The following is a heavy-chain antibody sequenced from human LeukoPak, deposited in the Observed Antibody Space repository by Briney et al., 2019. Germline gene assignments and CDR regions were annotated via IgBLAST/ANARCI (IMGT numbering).Heavy chain of an antibody. CDR1: GFTFSNYA. V-gene: IGHV3-64*01. J-gene: IGHJ4*02. D-gene: IGHD3-16*02. Sequence: GGSLRLSCAASGFTFSNYAVHWVRQAPGKGLEYVSAISSNGGSTYYANSVKGRFTISRDNSKNTLYLQMGSLRAEDMAVYYCAREVVGFDYWGQGTLVTVSS. CDR3: AREVVGFDY. CDR2: ISSNGGST.